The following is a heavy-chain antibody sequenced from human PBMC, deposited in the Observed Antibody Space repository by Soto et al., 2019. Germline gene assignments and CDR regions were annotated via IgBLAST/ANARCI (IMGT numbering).Heavy chain of an antibody. Sequence: SETPSLTCAVYGGSFSGYYWSWIRQPPGKGLEWIGEINHSGSTNYNPSLKSRVTISVDTSKNQFSLKLSSVTAADTAVYYCARYLRWNWFDPWGQGTLVTVSS. CDR3: ARYLRWNWFDP. V-gene: IGHV4-34*01. CDR2: INHSGST. CDR1: GGSFSGYY. J-gene: IGHJ5*02. D-gene: IGHD4-17*01.